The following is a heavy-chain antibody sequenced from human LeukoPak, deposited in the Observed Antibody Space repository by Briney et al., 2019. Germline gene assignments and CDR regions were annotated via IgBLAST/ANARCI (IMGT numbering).Heavy chain of an antibody. V-gene: IGHV4-4*07. D-gene: IGHD1-26*01. CDR2: IYTSGST. CDR3: ARVVVVGADAWFDP. CDR1: GGSISSYY. J-gene: IGHJ5*02. Sequence: SETLSLTCTVSGGSISSYYWSWIRQPAGEGLEWIGRIYTSGSTNYNPSLKSRVTMSVDTSKNQFSLKLSSVTAADMAVYYCARVVVVGADAWFDPWGQGTLVTVSS.